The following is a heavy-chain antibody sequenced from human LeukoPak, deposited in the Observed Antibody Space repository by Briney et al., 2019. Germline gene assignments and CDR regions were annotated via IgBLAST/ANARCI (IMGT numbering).Heavy chain of an antibody. CDR2: ISYDGSNK. D-gene: IGHD6-19*01. Sequence: GGSLRLSCAASGFTFSSYGMHWVRQAPGKGLEWVAVISYDGSNKYYADSVKGRFTISRDNSKNTLYLQMNSLRAEDTAVYYCAKDPNSSGWCYFDYWGQGTLVTVSS. J-gene: IGHJ4*02. CDR1: GFTFSSYG. CDR3: AKDPNSSGWCYFDY. V-gene: IGHV3-30*18.